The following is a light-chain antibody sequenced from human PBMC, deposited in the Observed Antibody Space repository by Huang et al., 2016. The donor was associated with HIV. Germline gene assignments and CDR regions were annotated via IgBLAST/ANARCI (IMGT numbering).Light chain of an antibody. CDR2: DAS. J-gene: IGKJ1*01. CDR3: QQRNNWPPWT. Sequence: EIVLTQSPATLSLSPGEGATLSCRASQSIGSYLACYQQRPGQAPRLLIYDASNRATGIPGRFIGRGSGTDFTLTISSLEPEDFAVYYCQQRNNWPPWTFGQGTKVELK. CDR1: QSIGSY. V-gene: IGKV3-11*01.